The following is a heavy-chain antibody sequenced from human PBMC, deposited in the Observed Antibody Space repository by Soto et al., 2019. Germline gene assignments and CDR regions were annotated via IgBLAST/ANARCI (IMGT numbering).Heavy chain of an antibody. CDR3: ARLSSGWYWYFDL. D-gene: IGHD6-19*01. Sequence: SATLCLTCPASGASIISSSYYWVWSRKPPWKGLEWIGSIYYSGSTYYNPSLKSRVTISVDTSKNQFSLKLSSVTAADTAVYYCARLSSGWYWYFDLWGRGTLVTVS. J-gene: IGHJ2*01. CDR2: IYYSGST. CDR1: GASIISSSYY. V-gene: IGHV4-39*01.